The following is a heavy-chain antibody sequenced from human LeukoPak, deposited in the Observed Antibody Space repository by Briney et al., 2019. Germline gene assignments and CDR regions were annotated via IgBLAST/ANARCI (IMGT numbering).Heavy chain of an antibody. V-gene: IGHV4-38-2*02. CDR2: IYHSGST. J-gene: IGHJ6*03. D-gene: IGHD6-6*01. CDR3: ARDGGSSSSFYYYYYMDV. CDR1: GYSISSGYY. Sequence: PSETLSLTCTVSGYSISSGYYWGWIRQPPGKGLEWIGSIYHSGSTYYNPSLKSRVTISVDTSKNQFSLKLSSVTAADTAVYYCARDGGSSSSFYYYYYMDVWGKGTTVTVSS.